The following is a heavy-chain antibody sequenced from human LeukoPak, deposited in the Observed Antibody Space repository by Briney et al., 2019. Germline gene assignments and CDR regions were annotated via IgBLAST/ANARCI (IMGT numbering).Heavy chain of an antibody. J-gene: IGHJ4*02. D-gene: IGHD2-15*01. CDR1: GFTFSSYA. CDR3: AKDLGYCSGGSCYRDYFDY. V-gene: IGHV3-23*01. CDR2: ISGSGGST. Sequence: GGSLRLSCAASGFTFSSYAMSWVRQAPGKGLEWVSAISGSGGSTCYADSVKGRFTISRDNSKNTLYLQMNSLRAEDTAVYYCAKDLGYCSGGSCYRDYFDYWGQGTLVTVSS.